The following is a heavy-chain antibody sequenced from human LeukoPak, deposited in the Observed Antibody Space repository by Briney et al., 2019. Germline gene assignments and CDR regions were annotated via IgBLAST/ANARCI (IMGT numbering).Heavy chain of an antibody. J-gene: IGHJ2*01. Sequence: SETLSLTCTVSGGSISSSSYYWGWIRQPPGKGLEWIGSIYYSGSTYYNPSFKSRVTMSVDTSKNQFSLKLNSVTAADTAVYYCARDEVAVAGKARYFDFWGRGTLVTVSS. CDR3: ARDEVAVAGKARYFDF. CDR2: IYYSGST. CDR1: GGSISSSSYY. D-gene: IGHD6-13*01. V-gene: IGHV4-39*07.